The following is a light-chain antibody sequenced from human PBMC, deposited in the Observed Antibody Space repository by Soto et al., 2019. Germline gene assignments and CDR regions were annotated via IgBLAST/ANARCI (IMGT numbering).Light chain of an antibody. Sequence: ENLLTQSPGTLSLPPGEGATLSCRASRGVSANYLAWYQQKPGQAPTLLIYGASIRAAGIPDRFSGSGSGTDFTLTIRRLEPDDFAVYYCQQYGSSPRTFGQGTKVDIK. CDR3: QQYGSSPRT. CDR2: GAS. V-gene: IGKV3-20*01. CDR1: RGVSANY. J-gene: IGKJ1*01.